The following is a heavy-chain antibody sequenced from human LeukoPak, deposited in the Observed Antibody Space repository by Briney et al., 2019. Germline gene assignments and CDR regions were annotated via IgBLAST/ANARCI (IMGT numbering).Heavy chain of an antibody. D-gene: IGHD5-18*01. CDR1: GGSISSSSYY. Sequence: PSETLSLTCTVSGGSISSSSYYWGWIRQPPGKGLEWIGSIYYSGSTYYNPSLKSRVTISVDTSKNQFSLKLSSVTAADTAVYYCARGYSYGYQDAFDIWGQGTMVTVSS. J-gene: IGHJ3*02. CDR2: IYYSGST. CDR3: ARGYSYGYQDAFDI. V-gene: IGHV4-39*07.